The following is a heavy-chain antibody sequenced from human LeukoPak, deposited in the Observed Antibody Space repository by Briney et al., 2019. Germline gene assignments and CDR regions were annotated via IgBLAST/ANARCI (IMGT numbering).Heavy chain of an antibody. D-gene: IGHD6-13*01. Sequence: GASVKVSCKASGYTFTDYSMHWVRQAPGQGLEWMGWINPNSGGTNYAQKFQGRVTMTRDTSISTAYMELSGLRSDDTAVFYCAGSIAAAGYYYYMDVWGKGTTVTVSS. CDR3: AGSIAAAGYYYYMDV. V-gene: IGHV1-2*02. CDR1: GYTFTDYS. J-gene: IGHJ6*03. CDR2: INPNSGGT.